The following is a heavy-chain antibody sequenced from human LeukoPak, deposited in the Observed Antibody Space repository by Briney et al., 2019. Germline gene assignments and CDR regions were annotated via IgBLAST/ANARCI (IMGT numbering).Heavy chain of an antibody. CDR3: AGSPRVFAASRYDH. Sequence: SQTLSLTCAVSGGSFTGYIWTWIRQSPGPGLESFGESNHSRSTNYNPSLTSRVTILDEPSKKQLSLKLTSVTSAVSAVYYRAGSPRVFAASRYDHWGQGTLVTVSS. J-gene: IGHJ4*02. CDR2: SNHSRST. CDR1: GGSFTGYI. V-gene: IGHV4-34*01. D-gene: IGHD2-2*01.